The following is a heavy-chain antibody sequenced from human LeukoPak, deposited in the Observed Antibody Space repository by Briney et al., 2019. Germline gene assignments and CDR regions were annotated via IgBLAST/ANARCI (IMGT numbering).Heavy chain of an antibody. CDR1: GFTFSDYY. Sequence: GGSLRLSCAASGFTFSDYYMSWIRQAPGKGLEWVSYISSSGSTIYYADSVKSRFTISRDNAKNSLYLQMNSLRAEDTAVYYCARDTAMVPLDYWGQGTLVTVSS. J-gene: IGHJ4*02. CDR3: ARDTAMVPLDY. V-gene: IGHV3-11*01. D-gene: IGHD5-18*01. CDR2: ISSSGSTI.